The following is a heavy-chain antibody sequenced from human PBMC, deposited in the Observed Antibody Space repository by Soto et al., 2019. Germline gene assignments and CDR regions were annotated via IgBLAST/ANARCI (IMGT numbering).Heavy chain of an antibody. J-gene: IGHJ6*02. CDR3: ARDKRVLWWWSGMDV. CDR1: GGTFSSYA. Sequence: SVKVSCKASGGTFSSYAISWVRQAPGQGLEWMGGIIPIFGTANYAQKFQGRVTITADKSTSTAYMELSSLRSEDTAVYYCARDKRVLWWWSGMDVWGQGTTVTVSS. CDR2: IIPIFGTA. D-gene: IGHD2-21*01. V-gene: IGHV1-69*06.